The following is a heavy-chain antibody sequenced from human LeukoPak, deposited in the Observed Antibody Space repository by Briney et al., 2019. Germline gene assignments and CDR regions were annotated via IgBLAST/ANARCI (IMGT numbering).Heavy chain of an antibody. V-gene: IGHV3-21*01. CDR1: GFTFSSYS. Sequence: PGGSLRLSCAASGFTFSSYSMNWVRQAPGKGLEWVSSISSSSSYIYYADSVKGRFTISRDNAKNSLYLQMNSLRAEDTAVYYCARDYRPDGSSWYMPWFDPWGQGTLVTVSS. CDR3: ARDYRPDGSSWYMPWFDP. CDR2: ISSSSSYI. J-gene: IGHJ5*02. D-gene: IGHD6-13*01.